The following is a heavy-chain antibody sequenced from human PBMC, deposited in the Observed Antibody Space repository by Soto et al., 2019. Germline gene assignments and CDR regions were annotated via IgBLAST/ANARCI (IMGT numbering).Heavy chain of an antibody. D-gene: IGHD4-4*01. CDR3: ARGSTTTVTTKDYYGMDV. J-gene: IGHJ6*02. CDR1: GYTFTGYY. V-gene: IGHV1-2*04. Sequence: QVQLVQSGAEVKKPGASVKVSCKASGYTFTGYYMHWVRQAPGQGLEWMGWINPNSGGTNYAQKFQGWVTMTRDTSISTAYMERSRLRSDDTAVYYCARGSTTTVTTKDYYGMDVWGQGTTVTVSS. CDR2: INPNSGGT.